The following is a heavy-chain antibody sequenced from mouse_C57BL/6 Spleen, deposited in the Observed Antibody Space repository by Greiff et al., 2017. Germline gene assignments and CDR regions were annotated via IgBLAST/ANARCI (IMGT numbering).Heavy chain of an antibody. V-gene: IGHV3-6*01. CDR2: ISYDGSN. CDR3: ARVIYVGYNFDY. CDR1: GYSFTSGYY. J-gene: IGHJ2*01. Sequence: DVQLQESGPGLVKPSQSLSLTCSVTGYSFTSGYYWYWIRQFPGNQLEWMGYISYDGSNNYNPSLKNRISITHDTSKNKFFLKLNSVTTEDTATYSGARVIYVGYNFDYWGQGTTLTVSS. D-gene: IGHD1-1*01.